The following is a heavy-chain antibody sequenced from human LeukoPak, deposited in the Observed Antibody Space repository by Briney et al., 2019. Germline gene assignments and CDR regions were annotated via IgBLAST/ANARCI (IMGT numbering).Heavy chain of an antibody. J-gene: IGHJ4*02. CDR3: ARHLTVDYDSSPAFDY. V-gene: IGHV4-4*09. D-gene: IGHD3-22*01. CDR2: IYTSGST. CDR1: GGSISSYY. Sequence: SETLSLTCTVPGGSISSYYWSWIRQPPGKGLEWIGYIYTSGSTNYNPSLKSRVTISVDTSKNQFSLKLSSVTAADTAVYYCARHLTVDYDSSPAFDYWGQGTLVTVSS.